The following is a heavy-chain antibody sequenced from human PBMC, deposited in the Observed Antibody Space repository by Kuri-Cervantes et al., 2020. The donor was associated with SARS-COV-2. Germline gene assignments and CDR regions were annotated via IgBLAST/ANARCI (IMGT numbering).Heavy chain of an antibody. D-gene: IGHD3-10*01. CDR3: VKDYYGSGINWIFDS. V-gene: IGHV3-30*18. CDR1: GFNFSRTD. J-gene: IGHJ4*02. Sequence: GESLKISCAASGFNFSRTDMHWVRQAPGKGLEWVAVISHDGKNKKCIASGKGRFTISRDNSQNTLYLQMDSLRADDTAVYYCVKDYYGSGINWIFDSWGQGALVTVSS. CDR2: ISHDGKNK.